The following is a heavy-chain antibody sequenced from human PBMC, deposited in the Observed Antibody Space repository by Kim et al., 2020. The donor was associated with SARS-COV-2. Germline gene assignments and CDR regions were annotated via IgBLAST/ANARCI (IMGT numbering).Heavy chain of an antibody. J-gene: IGHJ3*02. CDR1: GGSISSGGYY. CDR2: IYYSGST. D-gene: IGHD2-15*01. Sequence: SETLSLTCTVSGGSISSGGYYWSWIRQHPGKGLEWIGYIYYSGSTYYNPSLKSRVTISVDTSKNQFSLKLSSVTAADTAVYYCARDGDGVDFRYCSGGSCAGNDAFDIWGQGTMVTVSS. V-gene: IGHV4-31*03. CDR3: ARDGDGVDFRYCSGGSCAGNDAFDI.